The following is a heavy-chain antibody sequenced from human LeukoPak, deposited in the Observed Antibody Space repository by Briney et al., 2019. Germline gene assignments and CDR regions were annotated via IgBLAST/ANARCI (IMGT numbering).Heavy chain of an antibody. D-gene: IGHD3-22*01. Sequence: GSLRLSCAASGFTFSGYWMSWVRQAPGKGLEWVANIKQDGSEKYYVDSVKGRFTISRDNAKNSLYLQMNSLRAEDTAVYYCARVSYDKPSLGQGTLVTVSS. CDR3: ARVSYDKPS. CDR2: IKQDGSEK. CDR1: GFTFSGYW. J-gene: IGHJ5*02. V-gene: IGHV3-7*01.